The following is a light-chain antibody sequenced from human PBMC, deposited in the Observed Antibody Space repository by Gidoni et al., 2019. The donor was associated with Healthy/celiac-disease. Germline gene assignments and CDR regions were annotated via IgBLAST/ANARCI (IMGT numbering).Light chain of an antibody. CDR1: QSVSSSY. CDR2: GAS. J-gene: IGKJ2*01. Sequence: EIVLTQSPGTLSLSPGERATPSCRASQSVSSSYLAWYQQKPGKAPRLLIYGASSRATGIPDRFSGSGSVTDFTLTISRLEPEDYAVYYCQQYGSSPPNTFGQGTKLEIK. V-gene: IGKV3-20*01. CDR3: QQYGSSPPNT.